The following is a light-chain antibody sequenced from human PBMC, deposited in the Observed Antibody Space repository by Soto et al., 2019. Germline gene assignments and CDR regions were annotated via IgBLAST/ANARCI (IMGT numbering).Light chain of an antibody. CDR2: DVT. CDR1: SSDIGTYNS. J-gene: IGLJ2*01. V-gene: IGLV2-14*01. Sequence: QSALTQPASVSGSPGQSITISCTGTSSDIGTYNSVSWYQQHAGKVPKLMIYDVTNRPSGVSDRLSGSKSGNTASLTISGPPAEDEADYYCTSYTTSSTLVFGGGTKLTVL. CDR3: TSYTTSSTLV.